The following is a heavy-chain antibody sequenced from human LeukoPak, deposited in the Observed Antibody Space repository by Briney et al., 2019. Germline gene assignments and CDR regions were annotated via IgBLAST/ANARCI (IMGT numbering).Heavy chain of an antibody. CDR3: ARTYYDILTGLDPFPYAFDI. Sequence: GGSLRLSCAASGFTFSSYEMNWVRQAPGKGLEWVSYISSSGSTIYYADSVKGRLTISRDNAKNSLYLQMNSLRAEDTAVYYCARTYYDILTGLDPFPYAFDIWGQGTMVTVSS. CDR2: ISSSGSTI. J-gene: IGHJ3*02. D-gene: IGHD3-9*01. CDR1: GFTFSSYE. V-gene: IGHV3-48*03.